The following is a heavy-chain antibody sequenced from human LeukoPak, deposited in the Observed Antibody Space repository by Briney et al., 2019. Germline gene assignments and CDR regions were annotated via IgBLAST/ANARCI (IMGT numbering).Heavy chain of an antibody. CDR3: AKEFFGSIDY. CDR2: ISASGGNT. J-gene: IGHJ4*02. CDR1: GFTFSTYA. D-gene: IGHD3-10*01. V-gene: IGHV3-23*01. Sequence: PGGSLRLSCAASGFTFSTYAMSWVRQAPGKGLEWVSGISASGGNTYYADSVKGRFTVSRDNSKNTLYLQMNSLRAEDTAIYYCAKEFFGSIDYWGQGTLVTVSS.